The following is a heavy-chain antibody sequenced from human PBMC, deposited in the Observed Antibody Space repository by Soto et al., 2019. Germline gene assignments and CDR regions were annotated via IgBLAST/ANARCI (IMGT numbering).Heavy chain of an antibody. Sequence: QVQLVQSGAEVKKPGSTVKVSCKASGGTFSSYAISWVRQAPGQWLEWMGGIIPIFGTANYAQKFQGRVTSTADESPSTAYMELSSLRSEDTAVYYCARDRFARLQLGSDYWRQGTLITVSS. CDR3: ARDRFARLQLGSDY. CDR2: IIPIFGTA. CDR1: GGTFSSYA. D-gene: IGHD1-1*01. J-gene: IGHJ4*02. V-gene: IGHV1-69*01.